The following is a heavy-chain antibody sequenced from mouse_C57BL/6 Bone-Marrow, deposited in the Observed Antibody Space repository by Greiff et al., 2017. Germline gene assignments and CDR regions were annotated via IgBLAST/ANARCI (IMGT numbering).Heavy chain of an antibody. CDR3: ARLHYYGSSRYWYFDV. J-gene: IGHJ1*03. Sequence: QVQLKESGAELVKPGASVKLSCKASGYTFTEYTIHWVKQRSGQGLEWIGWFYPGSGSIKYNEKFKDKATLTADKSSSTVYMELSRLTSEDSAVYFCARLHYYGSSRYWYFDVWGTGTTVTVSS. CDR1: GYTFTEYT. V-gene: IGHV1-62-2*01. D-gene: IGHD1-1*01. CDR2: FYPGSGSI.